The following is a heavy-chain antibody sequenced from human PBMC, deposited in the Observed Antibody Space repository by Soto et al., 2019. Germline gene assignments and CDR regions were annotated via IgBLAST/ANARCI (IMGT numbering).Heavy chain of an antibody. CDR3: ARGWFANWFDP. V-gene: IGHV4-34*01. CDR2: INHSGST. Sequence: LSLTCAVYGGSFSGYYRSWIRQPPGKGLEWIGEINHSGSTNYNPSLKSRVTISVDTSKNQFSLKLSSVTAADTAVYYCARGWFANWFDPWGQGTLVTVSS. D-gene: IGHD3-10*01. CDR1: GGSFSGYY. J-gene: IGHJ5*02.